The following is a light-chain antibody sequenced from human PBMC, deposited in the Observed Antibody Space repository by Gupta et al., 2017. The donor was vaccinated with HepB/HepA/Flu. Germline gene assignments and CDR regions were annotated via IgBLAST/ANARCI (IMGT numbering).Light chain of an antibody. Sequence: VTQSSAAATPLVSSAKLTCPLSSGYSHYSIGWHQQQPGKAPRSLMHVVCSGREKKGGVIPGFSSAASCGAAPLTIIANLQSEEDAYYCSANWDSTFLVFGGGTKLTVL. CDR2: VVCSGRE. V-gene: IGLV4-60*03. CDR1: SGYSHYS. CDR3: ANWDSTFLV. J-gene: IGLJ2*01.